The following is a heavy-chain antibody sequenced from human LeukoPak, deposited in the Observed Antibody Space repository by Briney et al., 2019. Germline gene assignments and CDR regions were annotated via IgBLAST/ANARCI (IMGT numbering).Heavy chain of an antibody. V-gene: IGHV4-34*01. Sequence: SETLSLTCAVYGGSFSGYYWSWIRQPPGKGLEWIGEINHSGSTNYNPSLKSRVTISVDTSKNQFSLKLSSVTAADTAVYYRARGSSGWLDYWGQGTLVTVSS. D-gene: IGHD6-19*01. CDR1: GGSFSGYY. CDR3: ARGSSGWLDY. CDR2: INHSGST. J-gene: IGHJ4*02.